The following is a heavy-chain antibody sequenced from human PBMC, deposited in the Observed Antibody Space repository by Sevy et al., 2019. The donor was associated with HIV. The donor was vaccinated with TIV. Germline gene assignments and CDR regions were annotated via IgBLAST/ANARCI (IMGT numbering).Heavy chain of an antibody. J-gene: IGHJ6*02. CDR1: GFTFSDYY. CDR3: ARDHVKDGDLGDYYYFAMDV. V-gene: IGHV3-11*01. D-gene: IGHD4-17*01. Sequence: GGSLRLSCAASGFTFSDYYMSWIRQAPGKGLEWLSYISGDGDTIYYTNSLKGRFTISRDNAKKSLYLQMNSLRAEETAVYYCARDHVKDGDLGDYYYFAMDVWGQGTSVTVSS. CDR2: ISGDGDTI.